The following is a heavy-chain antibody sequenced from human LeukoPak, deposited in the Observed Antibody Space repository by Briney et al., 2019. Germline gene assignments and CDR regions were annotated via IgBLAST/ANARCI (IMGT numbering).Heavy chain of an antibody. J-gene: IGHJ5*02. V-gene: IGHV4-59*01. CDR3: ASESGSYLWRRWLHP. Sequence: SETLSLTCTVSGGSINSYYWTWIRQPPGKGLELIGNIYNSGNTNYNPSLKSRFTISVDTSKNQFSLKLNSVTAEDTALYSCASESGSYLWRRWLHPWGKGPLVPVSS. CDR1: GGSINSYY. CDR2: IYNSGNT. D-gene: IGHD5-12*01.